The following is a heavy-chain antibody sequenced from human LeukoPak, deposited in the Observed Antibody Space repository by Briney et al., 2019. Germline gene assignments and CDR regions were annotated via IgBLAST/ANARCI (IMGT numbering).Heavy chain of an antibody. CDR2: IYYSGST. Sequence: SETLSLTCAVSGGSISSSNWWSWVRQPPGKGLEWIGYIYYSGSTNYNPSLKSRVTISVDTSKNQFSLKLSSVTAADTAVYYCVRESSGWRYYFDYWGQGTLVTVSS. D-gene: IGHD6-19*01. V-gene: IGHV4-4*02. CDR3: VRESSGWRYYFDY. J-gene: IGHJ4*02. CDR1: GGSISSSNW.